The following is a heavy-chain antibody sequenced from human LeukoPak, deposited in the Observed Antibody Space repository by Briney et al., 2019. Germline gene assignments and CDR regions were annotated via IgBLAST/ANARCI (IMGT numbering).Heavy chain of an antibody. CDR2: IDPNSGGT. Sequence: ASVKVSCKASGYTFTDYYMHWVRQAPGQGLEWMGWIDPNSGGTNYAQKFQGWVTMTRDTSISTAYMELSRLGSDDTAVYYCARGECASSTSRPPGGYWGQGTLVTVSS. CDR3: ARGECASSTSRPPGGY. J-gene: IGHJ4*02. D-gene: IGHD2-2*01. V-gene: IGHV1-2*04. CDR1: GYTFTDYY.